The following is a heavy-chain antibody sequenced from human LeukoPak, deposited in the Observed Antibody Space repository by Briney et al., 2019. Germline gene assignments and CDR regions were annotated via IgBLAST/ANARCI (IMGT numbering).Heavy chain of an antibody. V-gene: IGHV3-23*01. D-gene: IGHD2-15*01. CDR1: GFTFSSYA. J-gene: IGHJ3*02. Sequence: GGSLRLSCAASGFTFSSYAMSWVRQAPGKGLEWVSAISGSGGSTYYADSVKGRFTISRDNSKNTLYLQMNSLRAEDTAVYYCAKGLGRRYRSGGSCYSGDAFDIWGQGTMVTVSS. CDR2: ISGSGGST. CDR3: AKGLGRRYRSGGSCYSGDAFDI.